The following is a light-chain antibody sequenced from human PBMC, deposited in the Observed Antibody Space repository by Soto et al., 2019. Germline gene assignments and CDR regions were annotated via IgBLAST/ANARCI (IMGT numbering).Light chain of an antibody. J-gene: IGKJ4*01. Sequence: EIVMTQSPATLSVSPGETATLSCRASQSVSSNLAWYQQKPGQAPKPLIYGASTRATGIPARFSGSGSGTEFTLTISSLQSEDFAVYYCQQYNNWPPLTFGGGTKVEIK. CDR2: GAS. V-gene: IGKV3-15*01. CDR3: QQYNNWPPLT. CDR1: QSVSSN.